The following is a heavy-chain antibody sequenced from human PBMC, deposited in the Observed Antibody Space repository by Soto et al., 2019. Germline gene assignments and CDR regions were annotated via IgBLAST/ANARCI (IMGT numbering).Heavy chain of an antibody. CDR3: ARGYCSSTSCYNSVTIFDY. Sequence: PSETLSLTCTVSGGSISSYYWSWIRQPPGKGLEWIGYIYYSGSTNYNPSLKSRVTISVDTSKNQFSLKLSSVTAADTAVYFCARGYCSSTSCYNSVTIFDYWGQGTLVTVSS. CDR2: IYYSGST. CDR1: GGSISSYY. V-gene: IGHV4-59*01. J-gene: IGHJ4*02. D-gene: IGHD2-2*02.